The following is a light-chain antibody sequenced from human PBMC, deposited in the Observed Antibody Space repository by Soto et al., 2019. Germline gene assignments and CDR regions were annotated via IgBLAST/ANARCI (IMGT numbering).Light chain of an antibody. J-gene: IGLJ3*02. CDR3: AAWDDSLNGWV. Sequence: QSVLXXPPSXSGTPXXRVTISXXGGSXNIGSNTVHWYQQLPGTAPKLPXXXXNQRPSGVPDRFSGSKSATSASLAISGLQSEDEADYYCAAWDDSLNGWVFGGGTKVTVL. V-gene: IGLV1-44*01. CDR1: SXNIGSNT. CDR2: XXN.